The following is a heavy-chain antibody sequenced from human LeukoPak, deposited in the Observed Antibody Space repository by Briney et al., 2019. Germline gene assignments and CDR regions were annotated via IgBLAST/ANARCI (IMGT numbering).Heavy chain of an antibody. CDR2: IYHSGST. D-gene: IGHD4-17*01. CDR1: GGSTSSSNW. Sequence: SGTLSLTCAVSGGSTSSSNWWSWVRQPPGKGLEWIGEIYHSGSTNYNPSPKSRVTISVDKSKNQFSLKLSSVTAADTAVYYCASLGRYDAFDIWGQGTMVTVSS. J-gene: IGHJ3*02. V-gene: IGHV4-4*02. CDR3: ASLGRYDAFDI.